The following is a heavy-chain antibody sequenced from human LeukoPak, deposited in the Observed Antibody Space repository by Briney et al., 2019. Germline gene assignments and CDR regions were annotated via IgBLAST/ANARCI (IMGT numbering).Heavy chain of an antibody. V-gene: IGHV1-8*02. CDR3: AREETTIDAFDI. D-gene: IGHD5-12*01. Sequence: EASVKVSCKASGGTFSSYAINWVRQATGQGLEWMGWMNPNSGNTGYAQKFQGRITMTRNTSISTAYMKLSSLRSEDTAVYYCAREETTIDAFDIWGQGTMVTVSS. CDR2: MNPNSGNT. CDR1: GGTFSSYA. J-gene: IGHJ3*02.